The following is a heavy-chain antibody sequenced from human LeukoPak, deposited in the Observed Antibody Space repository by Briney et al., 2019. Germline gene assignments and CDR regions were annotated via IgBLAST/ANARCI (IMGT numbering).Heavy chain of an antibody. V-gene: IGHV3-21*01. CDR3: ATETIGRHYDY. J-gene: IGHJ4*02. CDR1: GFTFSSCG. CDR2: IGPTGTDR. Sequence: TGGSLRLSCAASGFTFSSCGFNWVRQAPGKGLEWVSSIGPTGTDRYYADSVRGRFTISRDNAKNSMYLQMDSLRDEDTAVYYCATETIGRHYDYWGQGTLLTISS. D-gene: IGHD1-14*01.